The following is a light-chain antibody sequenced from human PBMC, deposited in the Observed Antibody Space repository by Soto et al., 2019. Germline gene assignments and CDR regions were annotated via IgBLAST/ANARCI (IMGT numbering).Light chain of an antibody. CDR2: AAS. CDR3: QQSYSTPLT. Sequence: DMPMTQSPSSWSASVVDTVTIACLASQGISSHLNCYHQKPGKAPKVLIHAASILQSGVPSRFGGSGSGTDFTLTISSLQPEDFATYYCQQSYSTPLTFGQGTRLEIK. V-gene: IGKV1-39*01. J-gene: IGKJ5*01. CDR1: QGISSH.